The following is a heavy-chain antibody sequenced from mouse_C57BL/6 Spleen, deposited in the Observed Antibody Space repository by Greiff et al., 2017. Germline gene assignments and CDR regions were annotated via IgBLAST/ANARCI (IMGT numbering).Heavy chain of an antibody. CDR1: GFTFSSYA. Sequence: EVKLVESGGGLVKPGGSLKLSCAASGFTFSSYAMSWVRQTPEKRLEWVATISDGGSYTYYPDNVKGRFTISRDNAKNNLYLQMSHLKSEDTAMYYWARASYSNPYYAMDYWGQGTSGTVSS. D-gene: IGHD2-5*01. CDR2: ISDGGSYT. J-gene: IGHJ4*01. V-gene: IGHV5-4*03. CDR3: ARASYSNPYYAMDY.